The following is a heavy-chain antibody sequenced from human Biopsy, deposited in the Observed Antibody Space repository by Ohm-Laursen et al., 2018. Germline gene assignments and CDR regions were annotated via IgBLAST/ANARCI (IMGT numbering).Heavy chain of an antibody. CDR1: GGSIISYY. J-gene: IGHJ5*02. D-gene: IGHD3-3*01. Sequence: SETLSLTCSVSGGSIISYYWTWIRQPPGKGLEWLGHDYNGGITNYNPSLKRRVTISKDTSKNQFSLQVNSVTAADTAVYYCARTPRDSFWSGSYKRGLWFDPWGQGTLVIVSS. V-gene: IGHV4-59*01. CDR3: ARTPRDSFWSGSYKRGLWFDP. CDR2: DYNGGIT.